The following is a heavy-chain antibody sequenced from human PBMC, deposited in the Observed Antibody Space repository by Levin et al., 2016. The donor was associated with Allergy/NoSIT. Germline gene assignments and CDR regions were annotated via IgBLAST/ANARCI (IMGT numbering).Heavy chain of an antibody. J-gene: IGHJ5*02. CDR1: GFTFSSYS. D-gene: IGHD6-19*01. V-gene: IGHV3-48*01. CDR3: AVMGLGYSSGWYWFDP. CDR2: ISSSSSTI. Sequence: GESLKISCAASGFTFSSYSMNWVRQAPGKGLEWVSYISSSSSTIYYADSVKGRFTISRDNAKNSLYLQMNSLRAEDTAVYYCAVMGLGYSSGWYWFDPWGQGTLVTVSS.